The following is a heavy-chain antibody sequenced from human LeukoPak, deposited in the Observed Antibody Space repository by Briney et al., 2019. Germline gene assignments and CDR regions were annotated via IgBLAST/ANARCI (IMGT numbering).Heavy chain of an antibody. CDR1: GYTFTSYD. Sequence: ASVKVSCKASGYTFTSYDINWVRQATGQGLEWMGWMNPNSGNTGYAQKFQGRVTMTRNTSISTAYVELSSLRSEDTAVYYCARSEHCSSTNCARGAFDIWGQGTMVTVSS. CDR3: ARSEHCSSTNCARGAFDI. CDR2: MNPNSGNT. J-gene: IGHJ3*02. D-gene: IGHD2-2*01. V-gene: IGHV1-8*01.